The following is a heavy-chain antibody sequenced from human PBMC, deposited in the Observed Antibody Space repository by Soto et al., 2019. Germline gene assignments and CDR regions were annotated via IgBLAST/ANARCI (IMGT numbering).Heavy chain of an antibody. CDR3: ARDTCSTSCWRGDAFDI. D-gene: IGHD2-2*01. J-gene: IGHJ3*02. Sequence: GGSLRLSCAASGFTFSSYAMHWVRQAPGKGLEYVSAISSNGGSTYYANSVKGRFTISRDNSKNTLYLQMGSLRAEDMAVYYWARDTCSTSCWRGDAFDIWGQGTMVTVSS. CDR2: ISSNGGST. CDR1: GFTFSSYA. V-gene: IGHV3-64*01.